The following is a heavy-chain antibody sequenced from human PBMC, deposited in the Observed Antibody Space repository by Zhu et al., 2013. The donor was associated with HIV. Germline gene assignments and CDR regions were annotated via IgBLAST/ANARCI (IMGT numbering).Heavy chain of an antibody. CDR3: AASPIFGDAFDI. CDR2: IVVGSGNT. V-gene: IGHV1-58*01. J-gene: IGHJ3*02. D-gene: IGHD3-3*02. Sequence: QMQLVQSGPEVKKPGTSVKVSCKASGFTFTSSAVQWVRQARGQRLEWIGWIVVGSGNTNYAQKFQERVTITRDMSTSTAYMELSSLRSEDTAVYYCAASPIFGDAFDIWGQGTMVTVSS. CDR1: GFTFTSSA.